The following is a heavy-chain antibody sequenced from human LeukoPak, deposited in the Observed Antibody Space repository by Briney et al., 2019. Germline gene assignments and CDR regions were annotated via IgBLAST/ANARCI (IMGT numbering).Heavy chain of an antibody. J-gene: IGHJ6*02. Sequence: GRSLRLSCAASGFTFSSYGMHWVRQAPGKGLEWVAVIWYDGSNKYYADSVKGRFTISRDNSKNTLYLQMNSLRAEDTAVYYCAKDQSITIFGVAPYGMDVWGQGTTVTVSS. CDR2: IWYDGSNK. CDR3: AKDQSITIFGVAPYGMDV. D-gene: IGHD3-3*01. V-gene: IGHV3-33*06. CDR1: GFTFSSYG.